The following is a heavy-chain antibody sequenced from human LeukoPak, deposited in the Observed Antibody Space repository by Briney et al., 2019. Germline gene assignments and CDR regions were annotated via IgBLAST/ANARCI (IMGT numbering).Heavy chain of an antibody. CDR1: GFTFSSYG. Sequence: PGRSLRLSCAASGFTFSSYGMHWLRQAPGKGLEWVAVIWYDGSNKYYADSVKGRFTISRDNSKNTLYLQMNSLRAEDTAVYYCAKDLAYYYYMDVWGKGTTVTVSS. V-gene: IGHV3-33*06. CDR2: IWYDGSNK. J-gene: IGHJ6*03. CDR3: AKDLAYYYYMDV.